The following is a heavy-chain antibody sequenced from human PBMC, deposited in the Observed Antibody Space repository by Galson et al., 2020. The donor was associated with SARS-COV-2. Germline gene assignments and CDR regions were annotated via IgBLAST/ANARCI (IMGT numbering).Heavy chain of an antibody. CDR3: ARGNPPCATIFGDVTGTCGMDV. CDR2: IYKSGRT. V-gene: IGHV4-61*02. CDR1: GDSISSGPYY. Sequence: SETLSLTCTVSGDSISSGPYYWAWIRQPAGKGLEWIGRIYKSGRTDYSPSLCSQVTISVDTSKNQFSRELRSVTAADTAVYFCARGNPPCATIFGDVTGTCGMDVWGQGTTVTVSS. J-gene: IGHJ6*02. D-gene: IGHD3-3*01.